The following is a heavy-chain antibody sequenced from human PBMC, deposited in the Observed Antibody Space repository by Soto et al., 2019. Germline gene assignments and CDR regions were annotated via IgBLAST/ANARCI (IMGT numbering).Heavy chain of an antibody. V-gene: IGHV3-53*02. D-gene: IGHD3-22*01. CDR1: GFTFGSND. CDR3: ATRPLLPGAP. J-gene: IGHJ3*01. CDR2: IYSGGST. Sequence: VQLVETGGGLIQPGGSLRLSCAASGFTFGSNDMNWVRQAPGKGLEWVSLIYSGGSTYYADSVKGRFTISRDNSKNTLYLQMSSLRAEDTAVYYCATRPLLPGAPWGQGTMVTVSS.